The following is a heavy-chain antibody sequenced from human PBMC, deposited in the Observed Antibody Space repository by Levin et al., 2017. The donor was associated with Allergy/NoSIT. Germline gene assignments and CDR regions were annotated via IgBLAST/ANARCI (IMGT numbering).Heavy chain of an antibody. D-gene: IGHD6-13*01. Sequence: PGGSLRLSCKASGYTFTGYYMHWVRQAPGQGLEWMGWINPNSGGTNYAQKFQGRVTMTRDTSISTAYMELSRLRSDDTAVYYCARGGSSWFTPSYGMDVWGQGTTVTVSS. CDR3: ARGGSSWFTPSYGMDV. CDR1: GYTFTGYY. J-gene: IGHJ6*02. CDR2: INPNSGGT. V-gene: IGHV1-2*02.